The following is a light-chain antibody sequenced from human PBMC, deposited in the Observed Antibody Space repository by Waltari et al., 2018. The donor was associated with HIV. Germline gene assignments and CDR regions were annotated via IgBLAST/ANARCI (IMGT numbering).Light chain of an antibody. J-gene: IGLJ2*01. V-gene: IGLV3-1*01. Sequence: SYELTQPPSVSVSPGQTASLTCSGDKLGDKYACWYQQKPGQSPVLVIYQDSKRPSGIPERVSGSNSGNTATLTISGTQAMDEAGDYGQAWDRSTAVFGGGTKLTVL. CDR2: QDS. CDR1: KLGDKY. CDR3: QAWDRSTAV.